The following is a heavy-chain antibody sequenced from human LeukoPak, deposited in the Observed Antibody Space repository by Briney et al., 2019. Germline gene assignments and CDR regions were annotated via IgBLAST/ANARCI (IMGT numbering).Heavy chain of an antibody. CDR3: ARVIPGIAVDG. Sequence: ASAKVSCKASGNTFTNYGLSWVRQAPGQGLEWMGWISAYNGNTNYAQKLQGRVTMTTDTSTSTAYMELRSLRSDDTAVYYCARVIPGIAVDGWGQGTLVTVSS. CDR2: ISAYNGNT. J-gene: IGHJ4*02. D-gene: IGHD6-19*01. CDR1: GNTFTNYG. V-gene: IGHV1-18*01.